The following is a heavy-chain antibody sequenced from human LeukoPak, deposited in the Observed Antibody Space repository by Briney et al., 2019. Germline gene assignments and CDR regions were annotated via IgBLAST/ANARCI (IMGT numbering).Heavy chain of an antibody. CDR2: IYQSGGT. CDR3: ARVYIGDTAMVFDY. D-gene: IGHD5-18*01. Sequence: MPGGSLRLSCAASGFTFSSYSMNWVRQAPGKGLEWIGNIYQSGGTYYNPSLKSRATISVDTSKNQFSLKLRSVTAADTAVYYCARVYIGDTAMVFDYWGQGTLVSASS. J-gene: IGHJ4*02. V-gene: IGHV4-59*04. CDR1: GFTFSSYS.